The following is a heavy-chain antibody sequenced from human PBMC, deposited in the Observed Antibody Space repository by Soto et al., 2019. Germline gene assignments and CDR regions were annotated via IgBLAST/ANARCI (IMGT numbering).Heavy chain of an antibody. V-gene: IGHV3-74*01. CDR1: GFTFSSYW. CDR2: INSDGSST. D-gene: IGHD2-15*01. J-gene: IGHJ4*02. CDR3: ARGYCSGGSCWDPSFDY. Sequence: VQLVESGGGLVQPGGSLRLSCVASGFTFSSYWMHWVRQAPGKGLVWVSRINSDGSSTNYADSVKGRFTISRDNAKNTLFLQMNSLRAEDTALYYCARGYCSGGSCWDPSFDYWGQGTLVTVSS.